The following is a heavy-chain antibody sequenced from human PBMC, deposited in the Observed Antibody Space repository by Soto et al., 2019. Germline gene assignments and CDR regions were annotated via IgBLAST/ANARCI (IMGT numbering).Heavy chain of an antibody. J-gene: IGHJ4*02. D-gene: IGHD2-15*01. Sequence: SETLSLTCTVSGGSISSGGYYWSWIRQHPGKGLEWIGEINHSGSTNYNPSLKSRVTISVDTSKNQFSLKLSSVTAADTAVYYCARRPRFQYCSGGSCYSYVVYFDYWGQGTLVTVSS. CDR1: GGSISSGGYY. CDR3: ARRPRFQYCSGGSCYSYVVYFDY. V-gene: IGHV4-31*03. CDR2: INHSGST.